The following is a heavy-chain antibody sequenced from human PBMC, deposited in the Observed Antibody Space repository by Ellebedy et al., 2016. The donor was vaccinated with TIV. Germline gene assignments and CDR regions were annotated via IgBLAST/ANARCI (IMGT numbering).Heavy chain of an antibody. J-gene: IGHJ6*02. Sequence: PGGSLRLSCAASGFNFNNNWMHWVRQAPGRGLVWVSRMLIDGTANYADAVRGRFTVSKDSAKKTLYLEMNSLRDEETAVYYCARDGFYGMDVWGHGTTVIVSS. D-gene: IGHD6-25*01. CDR2: MLIDGTA. CDR3: ARDGFYGMDV. V-gene: IGHV3-74*01. CDR1: GFNFNNNW.